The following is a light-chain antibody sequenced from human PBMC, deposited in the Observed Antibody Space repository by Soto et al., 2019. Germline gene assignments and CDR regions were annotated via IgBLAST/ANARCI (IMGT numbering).Light chain of an antibody. CDR1: SSDIGGY. CDR2: EVT. V-gene: IGLV2-14*01. J-gene: IGLJ1*01. CDR3: SSYTSSTTLV. Sequence: QSALTQPASVSGSPGQPITISCTGTSSDIGGYVSWYQQHPGNAPKLIIYEVTNRPSGVSNRFSGSKSGNTASLTISGLQTEDEADYYCSSYTSSTTLVFGTGTKLTVL.